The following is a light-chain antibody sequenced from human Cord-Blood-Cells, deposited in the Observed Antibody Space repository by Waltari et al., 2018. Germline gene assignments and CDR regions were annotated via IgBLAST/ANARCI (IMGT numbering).Light chain of an antibody. CDR3: QPSYSTPYS. J-gene: IGKJ2*03. V-gene: IGKV1-39*01. CDR1: QSISSY. Sequence: DIQMTQSPSSLSASVGDRVTITCRASQSISSYLNWYQQKPGKAPKLLIYADYSLQSGVPSRFSGSGSGTDFTLTISSRQPEDFATYYCQPSYSTPYSFGQWTKLEIK. CDR2: ADY.